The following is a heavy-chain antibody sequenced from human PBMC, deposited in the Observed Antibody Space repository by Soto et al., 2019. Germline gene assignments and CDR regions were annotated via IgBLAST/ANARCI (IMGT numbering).Heavy chain of an antibody. V-gene: IGHV3-48*02. CDR3: ARDAGSWGY. Sequence: EVQLVESGGGLVQPGGSLRLSCAASGFTFTTYSMYCVRQAPGTGLEWVAYISSSSSTTYYADSVKGRFTISRNNAKNSLYLQMNSLRDEDTAVYYCARDAGSWGYWGQGPLVTVSS. J-gene: IGHJ4*02. D-gene: IGHD3-10*01. CDR1: GFTFTTYS. CDR2: ISSSSSTT.